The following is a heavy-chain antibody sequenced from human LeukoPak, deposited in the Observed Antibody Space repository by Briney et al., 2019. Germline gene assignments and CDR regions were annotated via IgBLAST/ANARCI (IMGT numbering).Heavy chain of an antibody. CDR1: GFTFSSYA. CDR2: ISGSGGST. J-gene: IGHJ6*02. CDR3: ARGCSSTSCYARPVGMDV. Sequence: GGSLRLSCAASGFTFSSYAMSWVRQAPGKGLEWVSAISGSGGSTYYADSVKGRFTISRDNSKNTLYLQMNSLRAEDTAVYYCARGCSSTSCYARPVGMDVWGQGTTVTVSS. V-gene: IGHV3-23*01. D-gene: IGHD2-2*01.